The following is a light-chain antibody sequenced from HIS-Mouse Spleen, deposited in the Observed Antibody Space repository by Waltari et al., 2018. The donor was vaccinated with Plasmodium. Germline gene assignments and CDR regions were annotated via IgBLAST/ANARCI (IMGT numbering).Light chain of an antibody. V-gene: IGLV3-10*01. CDR1: ALPKKY. Sequence: SYELTQPPSVSVSPGQTARITCSGDALPKKYAYWYQKKSAQAPALVIYEDSKGPSGIPGRFSGSSSGTMATLTISGAQVEDEADYYCYSTDSSGNHRVFGGGTKLTVL. J-gene: IGLJ3*02. CDR3: YSTDSSGNHRV. CDR2: EDS.